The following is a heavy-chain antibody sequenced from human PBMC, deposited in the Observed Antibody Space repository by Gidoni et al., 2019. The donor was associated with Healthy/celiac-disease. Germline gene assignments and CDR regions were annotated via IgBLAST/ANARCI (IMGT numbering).Heavy chain of an antibody. D-gene: IGHD5-18*01. CDR2: INPNSGGT. J-gene: IGHJ4*02. V-gene: IGHV1-2*02. CDR1: GYNFTGYY. CDR3: ARARSRGYSYGRPDY. Sequence: QVQLVQSGAEVKKPGASVKVSCKDSGYNFTGYYMHWVRQAPGQGLEWMGWINPNSGGTNYAQKFQGRVTMTRDTSISTAYMELSRLRSDDTAVYYCARARSRGYSYGRPDYWGQGTLVTVSS.